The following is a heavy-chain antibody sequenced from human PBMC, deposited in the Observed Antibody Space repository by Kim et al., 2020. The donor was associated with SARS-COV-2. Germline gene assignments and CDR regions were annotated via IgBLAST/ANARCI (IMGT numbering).Heavy chain of an antibody. CDR2: SPNSGDT. J-gene: IGHJ4*02. CDR3: TREDC. V-gene: IGHV1-2*02. Sequence: SPNSGDTTYAQKFKGRVTITRDTSITTAYMELNSLRSDDTALYFCTREDCWGQGTLVTVSS.